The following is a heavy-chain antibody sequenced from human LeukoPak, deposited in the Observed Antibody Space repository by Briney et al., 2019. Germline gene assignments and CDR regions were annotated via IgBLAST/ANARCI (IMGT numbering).Heavy chain of an antibody. V-gene: IGHV3-23*01. Sequence: GGSLRLSCAASGFTFSTYAMTWVRQAPGKGLEWVSSITGSGDGTSAADSVKGRFSISRDNSKNTLYLQMNSLRVEDTAVYYCAKAGLVRGGALDSWGQGALVTVSS. D-gene: IGHD4/OR15-4a*01. J-gene: IGHJ4*02. CDR2: ITGSGDGT. CDR3: AKAGLVRGGALDS. CDR1: GFTFSTYA.